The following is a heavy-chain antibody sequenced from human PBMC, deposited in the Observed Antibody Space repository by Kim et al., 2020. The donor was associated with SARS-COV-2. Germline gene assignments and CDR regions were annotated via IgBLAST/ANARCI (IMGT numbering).Heavy chain of an antibody. CDR3: ARDFAYYYDSSGYYQYYFDY. CDR2: IIPILVTA. J-gene: IGHJ4*02. CDR1: GGTFSSYA. Sequence: SVKVSCKASGGTFSSYAISWVRQAPGQGLEWMGRIIPILVTAIYAHKFQGRVTITADKSTSTAYMELSSLRSEDTAVYYCARDFAYYYDSSGYYQYYFDYWGQGTLVTVSS. D-gene: IGHD3-22*01. V-gene: IGHV1-69*04.